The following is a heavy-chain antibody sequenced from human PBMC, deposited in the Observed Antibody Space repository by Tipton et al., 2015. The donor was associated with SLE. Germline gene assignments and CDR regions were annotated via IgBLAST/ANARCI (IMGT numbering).Heavy chain of an antibody. CDR2: IYSGGST. J-gene: IGHJ3*02. CDR1: GFTVSSNY. D-gene: IGHD2-15*01. CDR3: ARAEDCSGGSCYSIHAAFDI. Sequence: GSLRLSCAASGFTVSSNYMSWVRQAPGKGLERVSVIYSGGSTYYADSVKGRFTISRDNSKNTLYLQMNSLRAEDTAVYYCARAEDCSGGSCYSIHAAFDIWGQGTMVTVSS. V-gene: IGHV3-53*05.